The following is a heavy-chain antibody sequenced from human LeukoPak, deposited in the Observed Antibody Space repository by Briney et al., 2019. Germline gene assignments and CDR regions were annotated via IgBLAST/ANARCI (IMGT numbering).Heavy chain of an antibody. CDR2: IYYSGIT. CDR1: GGSISNSNYY. CDR3: ARQENYDFVWGSYDY. D-gene: IGHD3-16*01. J-gene: IGHJ4*02. V-gene: IGHV4-39*01. Sequence: SETLSLTCTVSGGSISNSNYYWGWIRQSPGKGLEWIGNIYYSGITYYNPSLKSRVTISVDTSKNQFSLKLSSVTAADTAVYYCARQENYDFVWGSYDYWGQGTLVTVSS.